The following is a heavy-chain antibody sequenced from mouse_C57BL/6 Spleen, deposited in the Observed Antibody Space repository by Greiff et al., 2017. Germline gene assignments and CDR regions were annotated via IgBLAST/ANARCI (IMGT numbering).Heavy chain of an antibody. CDR3: ARVGYYGSYAMDY. CDR2: ISDGGSYT. CDR1: GFTFSSYA. J-gene: IGHJ4*01. Sequence: EVQLVESGGGLVKPGGSLKLSCAASGFTFSSYAMSWVRQTPEKRLEWVATISDGGSYTYYPDNVKGRFTISRDNAKNNLYLQMSHLKSEDTAMYYCARVGYYGSYAMDYWGQGTSVTVSS. D-gene: IGHD1-1*01. V-gene: IGHV5-4*01.